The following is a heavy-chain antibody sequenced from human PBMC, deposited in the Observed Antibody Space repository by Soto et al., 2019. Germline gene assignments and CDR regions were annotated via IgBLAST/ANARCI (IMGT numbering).Heavy chain of an antibody. CDR3: ARGNPFNYAGFDV. Sequence: QAHLEQSGAELTRPGASVKVSCKASGYTFSDFDINWLRQASGQGPEWMGWMNAKSGDTFFAQRFQGKFNMTWDTSLSTDYMEVGSLTSDDTAIYYCARGNPFNYAGFDVWGQGTTVAVSS. CDR1: GYTFSDFD. CDR2: MNAKSGDT. D-gene: IGHD3-16*01. J-gene: IGHJ6*02. V-gene: IGHV1-8*01.